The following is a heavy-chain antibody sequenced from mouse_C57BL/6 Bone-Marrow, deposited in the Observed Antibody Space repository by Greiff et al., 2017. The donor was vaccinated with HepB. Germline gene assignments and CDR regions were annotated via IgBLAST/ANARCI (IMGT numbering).Heavy chain of an antibody. CDR1: GYTFTSYG. CDR3: ARRGLRRGGY. D-gene: IGHD2-4*01. V-gene: IGHV1-81*01. J-gene: IGHJ2*03. Sequence: QVQLQQSGAELVRPGASVKLSCKASGYTFTSYGISWVKQRTGQGLEWIGEIYPRSGNTYYNEKFKGKATLTADKSSSTAYMVLRSLTSEDSAVYFCARRGLRRGGYWGRGTGITVTS. CDR2: IYPRSGNT.